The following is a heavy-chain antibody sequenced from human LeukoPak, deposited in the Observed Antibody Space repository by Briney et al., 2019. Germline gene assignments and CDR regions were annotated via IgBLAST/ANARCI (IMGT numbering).Heavy chain of an antibody. V-gene: IGHV3-30-3*01. J-gene: IGHJ4*02. CDR1: GFTFSSYA. D-gene: IGHD6-13*01. CDR2: ISYDGSNK. CDR3: ARDRSGAAAGTGDFDY. Sequence: GGSLRLSCAASGFTFSSYAMHWVRQAPGKGLEWVAVISYDGSNKYYADSVKGRSTISRDNSKNTLYLQMNSLRAEDTAVYYCARDRSGAAAGTGDFDYWGQGTLVTVSS.